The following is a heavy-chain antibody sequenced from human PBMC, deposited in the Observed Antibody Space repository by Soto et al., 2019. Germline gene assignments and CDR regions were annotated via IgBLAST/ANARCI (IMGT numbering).Heavy chain of an antibody. D-gene: IGHD3-3*01. CDR2: IYHSGST. CDR1: GGSISSGGYS. Sequence: SETLSLTCAVAGGSISSGGYSWSWIRQPPGKGLEWIGYIYHSGSTYYNPSLKSRVTISVDRSKNQFSLKLSSVTAADTAVYYCAGSYYDSTYFDYWGQGTLVTVSS. CDR3: AGSYYDSTYFDY. J-gene: IGHJ4*02. V-gene: IGHV4-30-2*01.